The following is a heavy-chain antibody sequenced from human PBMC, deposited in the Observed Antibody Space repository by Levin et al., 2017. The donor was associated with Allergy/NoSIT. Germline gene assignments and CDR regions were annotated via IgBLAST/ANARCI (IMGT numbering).Heavy chain of an antibody. D-gene: IGHD2-2*01. CDR1: GFTFSNYW. V-gene: IGHV3-74*01. CDR2: INSDGSNT. J-gene: IGHJ4*02. CDR3: ARGGCSSTSCLDN. Sequence: LSLTCAASGFTFSNYWMHWVRQAPGKGLVWVSHINSDGSNTNYADSVKGRFTISRDNAKNTLYLQMNSPRDEDTAVYYCARGGCSSTSCLDNWGQGTLVTVSP.